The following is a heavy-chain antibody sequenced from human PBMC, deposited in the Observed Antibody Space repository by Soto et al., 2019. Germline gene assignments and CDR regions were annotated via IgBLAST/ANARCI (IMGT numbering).Heavy chain of an antibody. V-gene: IGHV3-11*05. CDR3: AREYYYGMDV. CDR2: ITGSSDYT. J-gene: IGHJ6*02. CDR1: GFTFSDYY. Sequence: QVQLVESGGGLVRPGGSLRLSCAASGFTFSDYYMTWIRQAPGKGLEWVSYITGSSDYTNYADSVKGRVTVSRDTVKNSLYLQMNSLRAEDTAVYYCAREYYYGMDVWGQGTTVTVSS.